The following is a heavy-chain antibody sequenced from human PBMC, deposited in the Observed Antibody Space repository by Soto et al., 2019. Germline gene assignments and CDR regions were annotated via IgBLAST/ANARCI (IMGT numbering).Heavy chain of an antibody. CDR2: ISQRGSA. CDR1: GASISSVYW. CDR3: ARYSAVSGTYYFDY. V-gene: IGHV4-4*02. Sequence: QVHLQESGPGLVKPSGTLSLTCDVSGASISSVYWWSWVRQSPGKGLEWIGEISQRGSANYRPSLKSRVTMSLDTSKNPFSLRLTSVTAADTAVYYCARYSAVSGTYYFDYWGQGTLVTVSS. D-gene: IGHD6-13*01. J-gene: IGHJ4*02.